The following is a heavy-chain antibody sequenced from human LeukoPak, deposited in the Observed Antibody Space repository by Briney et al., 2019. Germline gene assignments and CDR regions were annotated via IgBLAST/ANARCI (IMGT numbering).Heavy chain of an antibody. J-gene: IGHJ5*02. Sequence: GGSLRLSCAASGFTFSSYWMNWVRQAPGKGLEWVSAISGSGGSTYYADSVKGRFTISRDNSKNTLYLQMNSLRAEDTAVYYCARSSTVAGPPPWGQGTLVTVSS. V-gene: IGHV3-23*01. CDR3: ARSSTVAGPPP. CDR2: ISGSGGST. D-gene: IGHD6-19*01. CDR1: GFTFSSYW.